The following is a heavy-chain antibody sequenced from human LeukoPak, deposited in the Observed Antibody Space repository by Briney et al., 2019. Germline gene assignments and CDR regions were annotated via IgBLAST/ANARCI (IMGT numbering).Heavy chain of an antibody. V-gene: IGHV1-46*01. CDR3: ASSEWELLPSGY. Sequence: ASVKVSCKASGYTFTGYYMHWVRQAPGQGLEWMGIINPSGGSTSYAQKFQGRVTMTRDTSTGTVYMELSSLRSEDTAVYYCASSEWELLPSGYWGQGTLVTVSS. D-gene: IGHD1-26*01. CDR2: INPSGGST. CDR1: GYTFTGYY. J-gene: IGHJ4*02.